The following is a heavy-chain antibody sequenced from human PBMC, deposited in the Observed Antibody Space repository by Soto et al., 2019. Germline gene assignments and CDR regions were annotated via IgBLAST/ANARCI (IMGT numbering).Heavy chain of an antibody. CDR3: AGSVFP. CDR2: IYYSGFT. Sequence: SETLSLTCTVSSGSVYSGGYYWCWIRQHPGKGLEWIGYIYYSGFTYYNPSLKSRVTISVDTSKNQFSLKLSSVTAADTAVYYCAGSVFPWGQGTLVTVSS. CDR1: SGSVYSGGYY. V-gene: IGHV4-31*03. J-gene: IGHJ5*02.